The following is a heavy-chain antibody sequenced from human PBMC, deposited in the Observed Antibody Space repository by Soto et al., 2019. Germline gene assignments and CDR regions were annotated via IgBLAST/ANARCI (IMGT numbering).Heavy chain of an antibody. J-gene: IGHJ4*02. V-gene: IGHV1-18*01. Sequence: ASVKVSCKASGYTFTSYGISWVRQAPGQGLEWMGWISAYNGNTNYAQKLQGRVTMTTDTSTSTAYMELRSLGSDDTAVYYCARDSGRNTAMVPPFDYWGQGTLVTVSS. CDR2: ISAYNGNT. CDR1: GYTFTSYG. CDR3: ARDSGRNTAMVPPFDY. D-gene: IGHD5-18*01.